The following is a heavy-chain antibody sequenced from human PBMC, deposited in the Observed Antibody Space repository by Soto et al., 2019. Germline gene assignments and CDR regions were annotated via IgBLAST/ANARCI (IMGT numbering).Heavy chain of an antibody. V-gene: IGHV2-26*01. D-gene: IGHD1-26*01. CDR1: GFSLNDARMG. CDR3: AHVRQWDGAQAYLY. Sequence: QVTLKESGPVLVKPTETLTLTCAVSGFSLNDARMGVSWIRQPPGKALEWLAHIFWNDEKSYSTSLKSRLTISRDPSKGQVVLTMTTMDPADTAAYFCAHVRQWDGAQAYLYLGRGTLVTVSS. CDR2: IFWNDEK. J-gene: IGHJ4*02.